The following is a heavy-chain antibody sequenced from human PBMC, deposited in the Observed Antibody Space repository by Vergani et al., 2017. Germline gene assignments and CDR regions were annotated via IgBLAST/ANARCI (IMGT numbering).Heavy chain of an antibody. CDR3: ARCLGNSGWTPCDC. D-gene: IGHD6-19*01. J-gene: IGHJ4*02. Sequence: QVQLVQSGAEVKKPGASVKVSCKASGFTFTGYYMHWVRQAPGQGLEWMGRINPNSGGTNYAQKFQGRVTMTRDTSISTAYMELNRLRSDDTAGYYCARCLGNSGWTPCDCWGQGTLVTVSS. CDR2: INPNSGGT. V-gene: IGHV1-2*06. CDR1: GFTFTGYY.